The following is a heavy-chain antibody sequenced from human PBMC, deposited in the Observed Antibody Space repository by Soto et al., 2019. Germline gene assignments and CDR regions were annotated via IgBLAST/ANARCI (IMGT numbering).Heavy chain of an antibody. V-gene: IGHV3-13*01. CDR3: ARALRRKGAFDI. CDR2: IGTAGDT. J-gene: IGHJ3*02. Sequence: GGSLRLSCAASGFTFSSYDMHWVRQATGKGLEWVSAIGTAGDTYYPGSVKGRFTISRENAKNSLYLQMNSLRAGDTAVYYCARALRRKGAFDIWGQGTMVTVSS. CDR1: GFTFSSYD.